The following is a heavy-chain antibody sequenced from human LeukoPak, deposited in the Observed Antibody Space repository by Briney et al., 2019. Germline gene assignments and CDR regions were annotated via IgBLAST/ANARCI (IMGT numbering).Heavy chain of an antibody. V-gene: IGHV3-23*01. CDR1: GFTFSSYA. J-gene: IGHJ6*02. CDR3: AKDPISRWLLPHYYYGMDV. D-gene: IGHD3-22*01. CDR2: ISGSGGST. Sequence: GGSLRLSCAASGFTFSSYAMSWVRQAPGKGLEWVSAISGSGGSTYYADSVKGRFTISRDNSKNTLYLQMNSLRAEDTAVYYCAKDPISRWLLPHYYYGMDVWGQGTTVTVSS.